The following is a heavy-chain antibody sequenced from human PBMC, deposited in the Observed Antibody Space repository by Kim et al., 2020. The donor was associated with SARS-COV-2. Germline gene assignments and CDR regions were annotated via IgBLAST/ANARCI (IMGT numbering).Heavy chain of an antibody. Sequence: GGSLRLSCEASRFTFSSYAMTWVRQTPGRGLEWVSTISGSGGGTYYANSVKGRFIISRDNSRDTLYLQMNSLRAEDTAVYYCAKTMVTSFYNWFDPWGQGTLVTVSS. CDR2: ISGSGGGT. V-gene: IGHV3-23*01. CDR1: RFTFSSYA. J-gene: IGHJ5*02. CDR3: AKTMVTSFYNWFDP. D-gene: IGHD4-17*01.